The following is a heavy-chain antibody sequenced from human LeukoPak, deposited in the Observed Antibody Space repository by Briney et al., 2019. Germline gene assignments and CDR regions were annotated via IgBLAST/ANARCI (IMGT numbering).Heavy chain of an antibody. J-gene: IGHJ4*02. V-gene: IGHV4-34*01. CDR3: ARDDFWSGYYRSWHFDY. Sequence: PSETLSLTCAVYGGSFSGYYWSWIRQPPGKGLEWIGEINHSGSTNYNPSLKSRVTISVDTSKNQFSLKLSSVTAADTAVYYCARDDFWSGYYRSWHFDYWGQGTLVTVSS. D-gene: IGHD3-3*01. CDR1: GGSFSGYY. CDR2: INHSGST.